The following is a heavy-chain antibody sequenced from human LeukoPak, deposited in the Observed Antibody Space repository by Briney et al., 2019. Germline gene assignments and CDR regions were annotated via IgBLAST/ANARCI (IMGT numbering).Heavy chain of an antibody. CDR3: ARGEQQLVLYYFDY. CDR2: INHSGST. D-gene: IGHD6-13*01. CDR1: GGSFSGYY. J-gene: IGHJ4*02. Sequence: PSETLSLTCPVYGGSFSGYYWSWIRQPPGKGLEWIGEINHSGSTNYNPSLKSRVTISVDTSKSQFSLKLSTVTAADTAVYYCARGEQQLVLYYFDYWGQRTLVTVSS. V-gene: IGHV4-34*01.